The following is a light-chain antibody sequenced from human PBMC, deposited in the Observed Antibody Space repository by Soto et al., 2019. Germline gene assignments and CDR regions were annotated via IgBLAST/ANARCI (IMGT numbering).Light chain of an antibody. CDR1: SGYVGGYNS. Sequence: QHVLTQPPSASGSPGQSVTISCTGTSGYVGGYNSVYWYQHHPGKAPKLMIYEVSKRPSGVPDRFSGSKSANTASLTVSGLQAEDEADYYCSSYAGSNNYVFGTGTKLTAL. CDR3: SSYAGSNNYV. CDR2: EVS. J-gene: IGLJ1*01. V-gene: IGLV2-8*01.